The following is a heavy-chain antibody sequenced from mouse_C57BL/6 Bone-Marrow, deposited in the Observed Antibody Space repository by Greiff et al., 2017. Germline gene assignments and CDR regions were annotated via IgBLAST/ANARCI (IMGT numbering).Heavy chain of an antibody. J-gene: IGHJ1*03. V-gene: IGHV1-62-2*01. D-gene: IGHD1-1*01. CDR3: ARVITTVVATRYFDV. Sequence: VQLVESGAELVKPGASVKLSCKASGYTFTEYTIHWVKQRSGQGLEWIGWFYPGSGSIKYNEKFKDKATLTADKSSSTVYMELSRLTSEDSAVYFCARVITTVVATRYFDVWGTGTTVTVSS. CDR1: GYTFTEYT. CDR2: FYPGSGSI.